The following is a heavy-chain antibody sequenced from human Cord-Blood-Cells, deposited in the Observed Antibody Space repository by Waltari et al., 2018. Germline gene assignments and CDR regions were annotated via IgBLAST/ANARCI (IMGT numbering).Heavy chain of an antibody. V-gene: IGHV3-30*18. Sequence: QVQLVESGGGVVQPGRSLRLSCAASGFTFSSYGMHWVRQAPGKGLEWVAVISYDGSNKDYAESVKGRFTISRDNSKNTLYLQMNSLRAEDTAVYYCAKDRYYDSSGYLGDPWGQGTLVTVSS. J-gene: IGHJ5*02. CDR1: GFTFSSYG. CDR2: ISYDGSNK. CDR3: AKDRYYDSSGYLGDP. D-gene: IGHD3-22*01.